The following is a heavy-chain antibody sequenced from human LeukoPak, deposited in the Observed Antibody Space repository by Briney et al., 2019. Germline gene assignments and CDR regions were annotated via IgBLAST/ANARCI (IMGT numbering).Heavy chain of an antibody. CDR3: ATRPIFGGSPG. CDR1: GFTFSSYA. Sequence: PGGSLRLSCAAFGFTFSSYAMSWVRQAPGKGLEWVSAISGSGGSTYYADSVKGRFTISRDNSKNTLYLQMNSLRAEDTAVYYCATRPIFGGSPGWGQGTMVTVSS. V-gene: IGHV3-23*01. D-gene: IGHD3-3*01. J-gene: IGHJ3*01. CDR2: ISGSGGST.